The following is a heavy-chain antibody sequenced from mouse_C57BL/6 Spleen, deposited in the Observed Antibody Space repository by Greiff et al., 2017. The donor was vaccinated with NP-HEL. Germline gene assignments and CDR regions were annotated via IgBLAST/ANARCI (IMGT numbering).Heavy chain of an antibody. CDR1: GYTFTSYW. Sequence: QVQLQQPGAELVRPGSSVKLSCKASGYTFTSYWMHWVKQRPIQGLEWIGNIDPSDSETHYNQKFKDKATLTVDKSSSTAYMQLSSLTSEDSAVYYCARGGLLRSWFAYWCQGTLVTVSA. D-gene: IGHD2-3*01. CDR2: IDPSDSET. V-gene: IGHV1-52*01. CDR3: ARGGLLRSWFAY. J-gene: IGHJ3*01.